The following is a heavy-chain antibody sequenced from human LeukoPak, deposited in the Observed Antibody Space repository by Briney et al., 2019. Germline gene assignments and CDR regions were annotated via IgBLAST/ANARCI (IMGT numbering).Heavy chain of an antibody. CDR2: IYYSGST. CDR1: GGSISSGDYY. Sequence: PSETLSLTCTVSGGSISSGDYYWSWIRQPPGKGLEWIGYIYYSGSTCYNPSLKSRVTISVDTSKNQFSLKLSSVTAADTAVYYCARDDIVVVPAANKVYYYGMDVWGQGTTVTVSS. V-gene: IGHV4-30-4*01. D-gene: IGHD2-2*01. CDR3: ARDDIVVVPAANKVYYYGMDV. J-gene: IGHJ6*02.